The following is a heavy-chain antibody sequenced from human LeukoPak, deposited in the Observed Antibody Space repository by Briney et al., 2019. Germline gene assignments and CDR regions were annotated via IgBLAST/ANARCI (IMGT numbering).Heavy chain of an antibody. Sequence: PSETLSLTCTVSGYSISSGYYWGWIRQPPGKGLEWIGSIYHSGSTYYNPSLKSRVTISVDTSKNQFSLKLSSVTAADTAVYYCARCGWYRDYYYGMDVWGQGTTVTVSS. D-gene: IGHD6-19*01. J-gene: IGHJ6*02. V-gene: IGHV4-38-2*02. CDR2: IYHSGST. CDR3: ARCGWYRDYYYGMDV. CDR1: GYSISSGYY.